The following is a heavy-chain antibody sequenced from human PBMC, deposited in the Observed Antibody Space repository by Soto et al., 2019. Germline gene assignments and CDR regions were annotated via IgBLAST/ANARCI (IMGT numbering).Heavy chain of an antibody. D-gene: IGHD3-10*01. Sequence: QVQLVQSGAEVKRPGSSVKVSCKASGDTFSFYSINWVRQAPGLGLEWMGRVNPILSMSNYAQRFQGRVTMTAEKSTSTAYVELSGLRSEDTAMYYCATSYGSGYRAFDYWGQGALVTVSS. CDR2: VNPILSMS. CDR3: ATSYGSGYRAFDY. V-gene: IGHV1-69*04. CDR1: GDTFSFYS. J-gene: IGHJ4*02.